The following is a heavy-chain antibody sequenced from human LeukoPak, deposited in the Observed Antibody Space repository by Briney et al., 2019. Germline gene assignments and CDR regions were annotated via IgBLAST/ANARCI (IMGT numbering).Heavy chain of an antibody. CDR2: IYPGDSDT. V-gene: IGHV5-51*01. CDR3: ARRVALGAFDI. J-gene: IGHJ3*02. D-gene: IGHD3-3*01. CDR1: GYSFTNYW. Sequence: GESLKISCKGSGYSFTNYWIGWVRQMPGKGLEFMGIIYPGDSDTRYSPSFQGQVTTSADKSISTAYLQWSSLKASDTAMYYCARRVALGAFDIWGQGTMVTVSS.